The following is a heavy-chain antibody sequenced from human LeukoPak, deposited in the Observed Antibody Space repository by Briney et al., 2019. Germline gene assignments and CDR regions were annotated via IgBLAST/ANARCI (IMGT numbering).Heavy chain of an antibody. D-gene: IGHD5-24*01. Sequence: GGSLRLSCATSGFTLTNYAMHWVRQPAGEGLEWVSALGTAGETFYPGSVKGRFSISRDNAKKSLFLQMNSLRVEDTAIYYCARQSTPHGNFDYWGQGTLVTVSS. V-gene: IGHV3-13*01. CDR3: ARQSTPHGNFDY. CDR2: LGTAGET. CDR1: GFTLTNYA. J-gene: IGHJ4*02.